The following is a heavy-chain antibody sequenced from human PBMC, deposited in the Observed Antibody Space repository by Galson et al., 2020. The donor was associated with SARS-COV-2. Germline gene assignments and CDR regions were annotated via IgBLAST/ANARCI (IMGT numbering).Heavy chain of an antibody. CDR2: ISSSSSYI. V-gene: IGHV3-21*01. J-gene: IGHJ3*01. CDR1: GFTFSSYS. Sequence: GESLKLSCAASGFTFSSYSMNWVRQAPGKGLEWVSSISSSSSYIYQADSVNGRFTISRDNAKKTVYLEMTSLRVEDTAVYYCARGPLWCQGTMVTFAS. CDR3: ARGPL.